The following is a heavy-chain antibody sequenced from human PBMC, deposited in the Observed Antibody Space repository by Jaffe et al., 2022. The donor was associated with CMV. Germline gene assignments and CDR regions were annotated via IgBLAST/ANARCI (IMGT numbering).Heavy chain of an antibody. Sequence: QVQLQQWGAGLLKPSETLSLTCAVYGGSFSGYYWSWIRQPPGKGLEWIGEINHSGSTNYNPSLKSRVTISVDTSKNQFSLKLSSVTAADTAVYYCARGAVAGTWPFDYWGQGTLVTVSS. D-gene: IGHD6-19*01. V-gene: IGHV4-34*01. CDR2: INHSGST. CDR1: GGSFSGYY. J-gene: IGHJ4*02. CDR3: ARGAVAGTWPFDY.